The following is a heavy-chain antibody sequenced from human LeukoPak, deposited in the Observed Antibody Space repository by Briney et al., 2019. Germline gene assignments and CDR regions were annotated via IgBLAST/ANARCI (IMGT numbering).Heavy chain of an antibody. CDR2: IGSSGTTM. CDR3: AREAVGDAFDI. D-gene: IGHD6-19*01. CDR1: GFTFSSYE. V-gene: IGHV3-48*03. J-gene: IGHJ3*02. Sequence: PGGFLRLSCAVSGFTFSSYEMNWVRQAPGKGLEWVSYIGSSGTTMYYADSVMGRFTISRDNAKNSLFLQMNSLRAEDTAVYYCAREAVGDAFDIWGQGTMVTVSS.